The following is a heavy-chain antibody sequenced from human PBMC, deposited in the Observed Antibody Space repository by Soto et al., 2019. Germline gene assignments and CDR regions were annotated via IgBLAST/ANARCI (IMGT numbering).Heavy chain of an antibody. Sequence: SETLSLTCTVSGGSISSGDYYWSWIRQPPGKGLEWIGYIYYSGSTYHNPSLKSRVTISVDTSKNQFSLKLSSVTAADTAVYYCARVPLLWFGELDDYYYYYGMDVWGQGTTVTVSS. J-gene: IGHJ6*02. CDR2: IYYSGST. CDR3: ARVPLLWFGELDDYYYYYGMDV. CDR1: GGSISSGDYY. D-gene: IGHD3-10*01. V-gene: IGHV4-30-4*01.